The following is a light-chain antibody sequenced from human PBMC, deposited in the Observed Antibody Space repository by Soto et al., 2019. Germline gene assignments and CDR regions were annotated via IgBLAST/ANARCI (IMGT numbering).Light chain of an antibody. V-gene: IGKV1-5*01. Sequence: DIQFTQSPSTLSASVGDRVTITCRASHKISSWLARYQQKPGKVPQHMIEAASTLARGVPARFSGSGSGTEFTLTISSLQPDDFATYYCQQCYSFPRTFGEGTKVDI. J-gene: IGKJ1*01. CDR3: QQCYSFPRT. CDR2: AAS. CDR1: HKISSW.